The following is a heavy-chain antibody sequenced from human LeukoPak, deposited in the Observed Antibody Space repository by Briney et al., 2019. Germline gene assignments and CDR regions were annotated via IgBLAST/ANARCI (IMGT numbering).Heavy chain of an antibody. Sequence: ASVKVSCKASGYAFSIYGFSWVRQAPGQGLEWMGWISASNGHTDYAQNLQDRVTMTTDTSTSTVYMELRSLRSDDTAVYYCVASRSGWTAEYFQHWGQGTLVTVSS. V-gene: IGHV1-18*01. CDR2: ISASNGHT. D-gene: IGHD6-19*01. CDR1: GYAFSIYG. CDR3: VASRSGWTAEYFQH. J-gene: IGHJ1*01.